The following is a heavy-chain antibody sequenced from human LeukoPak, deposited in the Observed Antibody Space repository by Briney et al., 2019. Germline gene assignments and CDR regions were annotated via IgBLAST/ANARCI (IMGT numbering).Heavy chain of an antibody. CDR3: IRTLIVATSPCMDV. CDR1: GFTFSSYW. V-gene: IGHV3-74*01. D-gene: IGHD5-12*01. J-gene: IGHJ6*03. CDR2: VNSDGTGT. Sequence: PGGSLRLSCAASGFTFSSYWKHCVRQAPGKGLVWVSRVNSDGTGTTYADSVEGRFTISRDNAKNTVYLQIHSLRAEDTAIYFCIRTLIVATSPCMDVWGKGTTVTVSS.